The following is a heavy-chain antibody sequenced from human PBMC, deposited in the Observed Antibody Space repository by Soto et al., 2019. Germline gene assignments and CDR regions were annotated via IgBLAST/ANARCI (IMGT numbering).Heavy chain of an antibody. Sequence: PGGSLRLSCAASGFTFDDYAMHWVRQAPGKGLEWVSGISWNSGSIGYADSVKGRFTISRDNAKNSLYLQMNSLRAEDTALYYCAKGVLRYFDWLDPSWDYWGQGTLVTVSS. J-gene: IGHJ4*02. CDR2: ISWNSGSI. D-gene: IGHD3-9*01. CDR3: AKGVLRYFDWLDPSWDY. CDR1: GFTFDDYA. V-gene: IGHV3-9*01.